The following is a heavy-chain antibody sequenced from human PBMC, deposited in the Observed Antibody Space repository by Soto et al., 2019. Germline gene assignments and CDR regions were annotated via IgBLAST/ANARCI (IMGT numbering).Heavy chain of an antibody. D-gene: IGHD2-2*01. CDR1: GGSISTYY. CDR3: ARSQLLFEGSPHFDY. J-gene: IGHJ4*02. Sequence: SETLSLTCTVSGGSISTYYWSWIRQPPGKGLEWIGYIYYSGSTNYNPSLKSRVTISVDTSKNQFSLKLSSVTAADTAVYYCARSQLLFEGSPHFDYWGQGTLVTVSS. CDR2: IYYSGST. V-gene: IGHV4-59*08.